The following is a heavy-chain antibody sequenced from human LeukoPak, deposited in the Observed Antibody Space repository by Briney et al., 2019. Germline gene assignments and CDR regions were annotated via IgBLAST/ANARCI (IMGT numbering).Heavy chain of an antibody. CDR3: ARRAYSGSQIEYFDY. CDR1: GYSISSGYY. CDR2: IYHSGST. D-gene: IGHD1-26*01. Sequence: PSETLSLTCAVSGYSISSGYYWGWIRQPPGKGLEWIGSIYHSGSTYYNPPLKSRVTISVDTSKNQFSLKLSSVTAADTAVYYCARRAYSGSQIEYFDYWGQGTLVTVSS. J-gene: IGHJ4*02. V-gene: IGHV4-38-2*01.